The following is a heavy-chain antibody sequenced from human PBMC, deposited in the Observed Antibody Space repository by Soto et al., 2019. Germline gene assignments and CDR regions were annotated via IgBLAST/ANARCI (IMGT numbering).Heavy chain of an antibody. CDR1: GGSISSRNW. CDR2: IYHSGST. CDR3: ARCVSRPTKVRGVSNPLDY. V-gene: IGHV4-4*02. D-gene: IGHD3-10*01. J-gene: IGHJ4*02. Sequence: QVQLQESGPGLVTPSGTLSLTCAVSGGSISSRNWWSWVRQHPGKGLEWIGEIYHSGSTNYHPSLKSRVTISVDKSKNQFSLKLSSVTAADTAVYYCARCVSRPTKVRGVSNPLDYWGQGTLVTVSS.